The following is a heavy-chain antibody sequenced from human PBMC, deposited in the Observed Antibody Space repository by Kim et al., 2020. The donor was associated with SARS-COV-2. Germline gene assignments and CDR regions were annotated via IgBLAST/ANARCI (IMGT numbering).Heavy chain of an antibody. J-gene: IGHJ4*02. CDR3: ASFYDSSGYYY. D-gene: IGHD3-22*01. V-gene: IGHV4-34*01. Sequence: NYNPSHKSRVTISVDQSKNQFSRKLSSVTAADTAVYYCASFYDSSGYYYWGQGTLVTVSS.